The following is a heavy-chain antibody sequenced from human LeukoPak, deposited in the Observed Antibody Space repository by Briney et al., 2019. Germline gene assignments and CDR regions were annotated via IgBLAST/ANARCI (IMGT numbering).Heavy chain of an antibody. J-gene: IGHJ4*02. CDR2: ISYSGST. Sequence: PSETLSLTCAVSGGSISNSGYSWTWIRQPPGKGLEWIGHISYSGSTYYNPSLKSPLTISVDTSKNQFSLKLTSVTGADTAVYYCAREGLCSGGSCYFGPFDYWGQGTLVTVSS. V-gene: IGHV4-30-4*07. CDR3: AREGLCSGGSCYFGPFDY. CDR1: GGSISNSGYS. D-gene: IGHD2-15*01.